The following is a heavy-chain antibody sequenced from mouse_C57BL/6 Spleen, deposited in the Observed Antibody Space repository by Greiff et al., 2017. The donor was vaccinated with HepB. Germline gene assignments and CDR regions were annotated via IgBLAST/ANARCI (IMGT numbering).Heavy chain of an antibody. CDR1: GYSITSGYY. D-gene: IGHD2-4*01. V-gene: IGHV3-6*01. CDR3: ARIDDYDRYAMDY. J-gene: IGHJ4*01. CDR2: ISYDGSN. Sequence: EVQLLESGPGLVKPSQSLSLTCSVTGYSITSGYYWNWIRQFPGNKLEWMGYISYDGSNNYNPSLKNRISITRDTSKNQFFLKLNSVTTEDTATYYCARIDDYDRYAMDYWGQGTSVTVSS.